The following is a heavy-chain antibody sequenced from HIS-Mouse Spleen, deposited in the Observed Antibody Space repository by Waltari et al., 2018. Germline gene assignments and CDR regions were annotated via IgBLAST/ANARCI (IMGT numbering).Heavy chain of an antibody. CDR3: AREIPYSSSWYDWYFDL. V-gene: IGHV4-39*07. Sequence: QLQLQESGPGLVKPSETLSLTCTVSGGSISSSSYYWGWIRQPPGKGVEWIGSIYYSWSTTYHPSLRSGVTISVDPSKNQFSLKLSAVTAADTAVYYCAREIPYSSSWYDWYFDLWGRGTLVTVSS. J-gene: IGHJ2*01. CDR2: IYYSWST. D-gene: IGHD6-13*01. CDR1: GGSISSSSYY.